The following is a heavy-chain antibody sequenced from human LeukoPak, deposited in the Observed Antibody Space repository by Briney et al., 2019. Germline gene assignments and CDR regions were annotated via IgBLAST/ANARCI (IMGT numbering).Heavy chain of an antibody. J-gene: IGHJ4*02. V-gene: IGHV4-59*01. CDR2: IYYSGST. D-gene: IGHD5-18*01. CDR3: AREAMYSYGNNFDY. Sequence: GSLRLSCTASGFTFCDYAMSWFRQAPGKGLEWIGYIYYSGSTNYNPSLKSRVTISVDTSKNQFSLKLSSVTAADTAVYHCAREAMYSYGNNFDYWGQGTLVTVSS. CDR1: GFTFCDYA.